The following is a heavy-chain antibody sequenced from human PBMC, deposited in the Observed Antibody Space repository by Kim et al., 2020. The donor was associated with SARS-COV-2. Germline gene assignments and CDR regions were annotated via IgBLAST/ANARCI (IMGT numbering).Heavy chain of an antibody. V-gene: IGHV3-23*01. CDR3: AKDLRGGLHFWSGYYSRGQDPYYYYGMDV. D-gene: IGHD3-3*02. Sequence: GGSLRLSCAASGFTFSSYAMSWVRQAPGKGLEWVSAISGSGGSTYYADSVKGRFTISRDNSKNTLYLQMNSLRAEDTAVYYCAKDLRGGLHFWSGYYSRGQDPYYYYGMDVWGQGTTVTVSS. J-gene: IGHJ6*02. CDR1: GFTFSSYA. CDR2: ISGSGGST.